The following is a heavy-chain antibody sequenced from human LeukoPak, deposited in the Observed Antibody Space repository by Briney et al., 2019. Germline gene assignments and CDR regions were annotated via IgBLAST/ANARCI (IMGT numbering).Heavy chain of an antibody. CDR3: ARDRSITMVRGNYYYMDV. V-gene: IGHV3-7*01. D-gene: IGHD3-10*01. J-gene: IGHJ6*03. Sequence: GGSLRLSCAASGFTFSSYWMSWVRQAPGKGLEWVANVKQDVSEKYYVDSVRGRFTISRDNAKNSLYLQMNSLRAEDTAVYYCARDRSITMVRGNYYYMDVWGKGTTVTVSS. CDR2: VKQDVSEK. CDR1: GFTFSSYW.